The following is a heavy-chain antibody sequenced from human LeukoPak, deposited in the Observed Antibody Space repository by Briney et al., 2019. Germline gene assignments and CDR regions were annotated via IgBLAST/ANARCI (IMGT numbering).Heavy chain of an antibody. CDR1: GGSFSGYY. V-gene: IGHV4-34*01. D-gene: IGHD1-26*01. J-gene: IGHJ4*02. CDR3: ARGPSVGAHFDY. Sequence: PSETLSLTCAVYGGSFSGYYWSGIRQPPGKGLEWIGEINHSGSTNYNPSLKSRVTISVDKSKNQFSLKLTSVTAADTAVYYCARGPSVGAHFDYWGQGTLVTVSS. CDR2: INHSGST.